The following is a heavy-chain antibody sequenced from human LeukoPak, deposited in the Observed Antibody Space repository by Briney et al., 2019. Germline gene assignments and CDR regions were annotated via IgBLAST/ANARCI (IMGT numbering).Heavy chain of an antibody. CDR3: ARVSRSLWGAGGTGFDY. V-gene: IGHV4-59*01. J-gene: IGHJ4*02. Sequence: PSETLSLTCTVSGGSISSYYWGWIRQPPGKGLGWVGYIYYSGSTNYNPSLKSRVTISVDTSKNQFSLKLSSVTAADTAVYYCARVSRSLWGAGGTGFDYWGQGTLVTVSS. CDR1: GGSISSYY. D-gene: IGHD3-16*01. CDR2: IYYSGST.